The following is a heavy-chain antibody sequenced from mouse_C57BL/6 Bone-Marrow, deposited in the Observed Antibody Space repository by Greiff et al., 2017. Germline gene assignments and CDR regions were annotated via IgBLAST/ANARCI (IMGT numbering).Heavy chain of an antibody. CDR2: ISSGSSTL. D-gene: IGHD2-2*01. CDR1: GFTFSDYG. V-gene: IGHV5-17*01. Sequence: EVKLMESGGGLVKPGGSLKLSCAASGFTFSDYGMHWVRQAPEKGLEWVAYISSGSSTLYYADTVKGRFTISRDNAKDTLFLQMTSLRSEDTAMYYCARRVTTDYYAMDYWGQGTSVTVSS. CDR3: ARRVTTDYYAMDY. J-gene: IGHJ4*01.